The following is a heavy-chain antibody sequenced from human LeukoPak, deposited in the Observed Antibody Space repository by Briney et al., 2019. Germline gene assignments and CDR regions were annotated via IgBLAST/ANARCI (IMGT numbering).Heavy chain of an antibody. CDR3: ARERNYGDYGNAFDV. D-gene: IGHD4-17*01. Sequence: ASVKVSCKASGYTFTDYYIHWMRQAPGQGLGWMGWINPKRGVTTYAQKFQGRVTMTRDTSITTAYMELTRLRSDDTTIYYCARERNYGDYGNAFDVWGQRTKVTVSS. J-gene: IGHJ3*01. CDR2: INPKRGVT. V-gene: IGHV1-2*02. CDR1: GYTFTDYY.